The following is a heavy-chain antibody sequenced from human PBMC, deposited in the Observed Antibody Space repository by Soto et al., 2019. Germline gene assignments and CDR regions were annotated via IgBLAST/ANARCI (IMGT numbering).Heavy chain of an antibody. V-gene: IGHV3-23*01. CDR2: MSTSGGST. Sequence: GGSLRLSCAASGFTFSSFAMNWVRLAPGKGLEWVSGMSTSGGSTYYADSVKGRFTISRDNSKNTMSLQMNSLRVEDTAVYYCAKGHTSWGYRVYHYGMDVWGQGTTVTVYS. J-gene: IGHJ6*02. CDR1: GFTFSSFA. CDR3: AKGHTSWGYRVYHYGMDV. D-gene: IGHD3-22*01.